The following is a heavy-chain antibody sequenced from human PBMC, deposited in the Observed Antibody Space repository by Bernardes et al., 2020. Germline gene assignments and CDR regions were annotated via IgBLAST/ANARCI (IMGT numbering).Heavy chain of an antibody. Sequence: SETLSLTCTVSGGSVSSGSYYWSWIRQPPGKGLEWIGYIYYSGSTNYNPSLKSRVTISVDTSKNQFSLKLSSVTAADTAVYYCARGNGITMPHGYGMDVWGQGTTVTVSS. CDR1: GGSVSSGSYY. J-gene: IGHJ6*02. CDR3: ARGNGITMPHGYGMDV. D-gene: IGHD3-10*01. CDR2: IYYSGST. V-gene: IGHV4-61*01.